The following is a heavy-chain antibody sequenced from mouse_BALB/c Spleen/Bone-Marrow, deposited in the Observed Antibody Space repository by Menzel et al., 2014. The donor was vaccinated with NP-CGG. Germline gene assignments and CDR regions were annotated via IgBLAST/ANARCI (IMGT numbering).Heavy chain of an antibody. CDR3: ARSIYDGYSEAMDY. D-gene: IGHD2-3*01. CDR1: GYAFTNYL. V-gene: IGHV1-54*03. J-gene: IGHJ4*01. Sequence: VQGVEPGAELVRPGTSVKVSCKASGYAFTNYLIEWVKQRPGQGLEWIGVNNPGSGGTNYNEKFKGKAALTADKSSSTVYMQLSSLTSDDSAVYFCARSIYDGYSEAMDYWGQGTSVTVSS. CDR2: NNPGSGGT.